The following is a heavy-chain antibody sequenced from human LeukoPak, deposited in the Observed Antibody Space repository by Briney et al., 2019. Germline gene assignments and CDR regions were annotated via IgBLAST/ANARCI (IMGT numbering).Heavy chain of an antibody. CDR1: GFTFDDYG. Sequence: SGGSLRLSCAASGFTFDDYGMSWVRQAPGKGLEWVSGINWNGGSTGYADSVKGRFTISRDNAKNSLYLQMNSLRAEDTAVYYCAREDGSGSYYLYYFDYWGQGTLVTVSS. V-gene: IGHV3-20*04. D-gene: IGHD3-10*01. J-gene: IGHJ4*02. CDR3: AREDGSGSYYLYYFDY. CDR2: INWNGGST.